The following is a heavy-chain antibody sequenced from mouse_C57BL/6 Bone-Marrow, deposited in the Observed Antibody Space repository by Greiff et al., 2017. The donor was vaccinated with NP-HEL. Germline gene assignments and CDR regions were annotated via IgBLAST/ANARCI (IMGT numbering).Heavy chain of an antibody. CDR1: GYTSTSYW. CDR3: ARTLEIYFDYDGYFDV. J-gene: IGHJ1*03. Sequence: QVQLQQPGAELVMPGASVKLSCKASGYTSTSYWMHWVKQRPGQGLEWIGEIDPSDSYTNYNQKFKGKSTLTVDKSSSTAYMQLSSLTSVDSAVYYCARTLEIYFDYDGYFDVWGTGTTVTVSS. CDR2: IDPSDSYT. V-gene: IGHV1-69*01. D-gene: IGHD2-4*01.